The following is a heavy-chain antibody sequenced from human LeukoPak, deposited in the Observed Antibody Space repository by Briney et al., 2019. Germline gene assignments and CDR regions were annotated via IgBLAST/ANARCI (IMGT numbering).Heavy chain of an antibody. Sequence: SETLSLTCAVSGDSVSGSFWWSWVRPPPHKGLEWIGEIHHSGSSNYNPSLESRVIISLDGSKNLLSLELRSVTAADTAVYYCVRHSGWYFGYWGQGTLVTVSS. CDR3: VRHSGWYFGY. CDR1: GDSVSGSFW. V-gene: IGHV4-4*02. CDR2: IHHSGSS. D-gene: IGHD6-19*01. J-gene: IGHJ4*02.